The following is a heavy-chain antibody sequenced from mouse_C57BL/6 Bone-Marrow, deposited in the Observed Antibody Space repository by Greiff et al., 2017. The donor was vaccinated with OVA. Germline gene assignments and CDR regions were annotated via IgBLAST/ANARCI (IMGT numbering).Heavy chain of an antibody. CDR3: AREGGNYVWFAY. CDR1: GYTFTDYY. D-gene: IGHD2-1*01. Sequence: QVQLKQSGAELVRPGASVKLSCKASGYTFTDYYINWVKQRPGQGLEWIARIYPGSGNTYYNEKFKGKATLTAEKSSSTAYMQLSSLTSEDSAVYFCAREGGNYVWFAYWGQGTLVTVSA. CDR2: IYPGSGNT. V-gene: IGHV1-76*01. J-gene: IGHJ3*01.